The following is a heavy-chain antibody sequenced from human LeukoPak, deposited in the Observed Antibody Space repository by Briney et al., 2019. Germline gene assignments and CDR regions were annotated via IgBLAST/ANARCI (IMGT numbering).Heavy chain of an antibody. V-gene: IGHV1-69*04. CDR3: ARFKGQWLVREDAFDI. J-gene: IGHJ3*02. Sequence: ASVKVSCKAFGGTFSSYAISWVRQAPGQGLEWMGRIIPILGIANYAQKFQGRVTITADKSTSTAYMELSSLRSEDTAVYYCARFKGQWLVREDAFDIWGQGTMVTVSS. D-gene: IGHD6-19*01. CDR1: GGTFSSYA. CDR2: IIPILGIA.